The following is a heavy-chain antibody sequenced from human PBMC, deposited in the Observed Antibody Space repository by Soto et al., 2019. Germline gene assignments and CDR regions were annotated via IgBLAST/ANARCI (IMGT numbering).Heavy chain of an antibody. V-gene: IGHV3-23*01. CDR2: ISGSGGST. Sequence: PGGSLRLSCAASGFTFNTYAMNWVRQAPGKGLEWVSGISGSGGSTYYADSVKGRFTISRDNSKNTLYLQMNSLRAADTAVYYCAKDLGSGTLACYYYYMDVWGKGTTVTVSS. CDR3: AKDLGSGTLACYYYYMDV. D-gene: IGHD3-10*02. J-gene: IGHJ6*03. CDR1: GFTFNTYA.